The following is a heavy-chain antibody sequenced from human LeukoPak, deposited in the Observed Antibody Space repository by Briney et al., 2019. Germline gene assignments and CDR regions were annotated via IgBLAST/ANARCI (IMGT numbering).Heavy chain of an antibody. D-gene: IGHD1-14*01. CDR1: GFTVSSNS. J-gene: IGHJ6*03. Sequence: GGSLRLSCTVSGFTVSSNSMSWVRQAPGKGLEWVSFIYSDNTHYSDSVKGRFTISRDNSKNKLYLQMNSLRAEDTAVYYCAKDSRSTHYYMDVWGKGTTVTVSS. V-gene: IGHV3-66*03. CDR2: IYSDNT. CDR3: AKDSRSTHYYMDV.